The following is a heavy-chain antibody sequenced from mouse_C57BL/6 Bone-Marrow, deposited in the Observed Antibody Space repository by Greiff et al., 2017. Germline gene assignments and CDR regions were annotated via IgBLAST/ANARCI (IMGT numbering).Heavy chain of an antibody. V-gene: IGHV5-6*01. Sequence: EVQLQESGGDLVKPGGSLKLSCAASGFTFSSYGMSWVRQTPDKRLEWVATISSGGSYTYYPDSVKGRITISRDNAKNTLYLQMSSLKSEDTAMYYCASLPLYSYSMDYWGQGTSFTVSS. CDR2: ISSGGSYT. J-gene: IGHJ4*01. D-gene: IGHD6-1*01. CDR3: ASLPLYSYSMDY. CDR1: GFTFSSYG.